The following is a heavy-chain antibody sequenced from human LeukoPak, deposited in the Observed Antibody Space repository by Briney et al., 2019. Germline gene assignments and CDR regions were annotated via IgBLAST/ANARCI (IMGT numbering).Heavy chain of an antibody. J-gene: IGHJ4*02. CDR3: AKSRAIDH. V-gene: IGHV3-23*01. CDR1: GFTFSSSD. D-gene: IGHD3-10*01. CDR2: ISGSGGRT. Sequence: GGSLRLSCAASGFTFSSSDMTWVRQAPRKGLEWVSLISGSGGRTYYADSVKGRFTISRDNSKNTLYLQMNSLRAEDTAVYYRAKSRAIDHWGQGTLVTVSS.